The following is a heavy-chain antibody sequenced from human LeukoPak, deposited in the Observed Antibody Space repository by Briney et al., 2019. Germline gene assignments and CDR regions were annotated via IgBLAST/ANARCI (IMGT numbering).Heavy chain of an antibody. D-gene: IGHD6-13*01. CDR1: GGSISSYF. CDR2: IYYSGST. Sequence: SETLSLTCTVSGGSISSYFWSWIRQPPGKGLEWIGYIYYSGSTNYNPSLKSRVTISVDTSKNQSSLKLSFVTAADTAVYYCASGGSSWYSRGYFDYWGQGTLVTVSS. J-gene: IGHJ4*02. CDR3: ASGGSSWYSRGYFDY. V-gene: IGHV4-59*01.